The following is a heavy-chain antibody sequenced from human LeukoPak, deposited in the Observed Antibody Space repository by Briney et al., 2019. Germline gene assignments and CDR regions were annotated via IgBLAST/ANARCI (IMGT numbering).Heavy chain of an antibody. CDR2: IYSDSTT. D-gene: IGHD1-26*01. CDR3: ARVYSGSFSGRYFDY. CDR1: GFPVSSSY. V-gene: IGHV3-66*01. J-gene: IGHJ4*02. Sequence: GFLRLSFAASGFPVSSSYMTWVRPAPGTGLAWVSVIYSDSTTFYADSVKGRFTISRDNSKNTLYLQMNSLRAEDTAVYYCARVYSGSFSGRYFDYWGQGTLVTVSS.